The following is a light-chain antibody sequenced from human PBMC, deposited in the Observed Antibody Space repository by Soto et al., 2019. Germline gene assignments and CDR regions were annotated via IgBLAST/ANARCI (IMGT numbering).Light chain of an antibody. CDR3: QQYQSYSH. J-gene: IGKJ1*01. V-gene: IGKV1-5*03. Sequence: DIQMTQSPSTLSASVGDKVTITCRASQSMSSWLAWYQQKLGKAPKLLIYKASILESGVPSRFSGSGSGTEFTLTISSLQPDDFATYYCQQYQSYSHFGQGTKVEIK. CDR2: KAS. CDR1: QSMSSW.